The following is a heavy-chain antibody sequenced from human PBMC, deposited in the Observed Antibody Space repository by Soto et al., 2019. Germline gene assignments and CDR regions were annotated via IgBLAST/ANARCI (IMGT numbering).Heavy chain of an antibody. CDR3: ARAYGSGYMDV. J-gene: IGHJ6*02. CDR2: IYYSGST. CDR1: GGSISSGGYY. V-gene: IGHV4-31*03. D-gene: IGHD3-10*01. Sequence: QVQLQESGPGLVKPSQTLSLTCTVSGGSISSGGYYWSWIRQHPGKGLEWIGYIYYSGSTYYNPSLRXRXTXSXNTSKNPFSLKMSSVTAADTAVYYCARAYGSGYMDVWGQGTTVTVSS.